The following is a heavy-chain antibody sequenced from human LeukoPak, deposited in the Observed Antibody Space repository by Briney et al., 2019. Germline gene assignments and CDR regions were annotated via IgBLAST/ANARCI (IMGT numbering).Heavy chain of an antibody. D-gene: IGHD6-19*01. J-gene: IGHJ4*02. CDR1: GFTFSSYG. CDR2: ISSRSDTI. Sequence: GGSLRLSCAASGFTFSSYGMNWVRQAPGKGLEWVSYISSRSDTIYCADSVKGRFTVSRDNARMSLYLQMNSLRDEDTAVYYCARYEYSSGWSFDYWGQGTLVTVSS. CDR3: ARYEYSSGWSFDY. V-gene: IGHV3-48*02.